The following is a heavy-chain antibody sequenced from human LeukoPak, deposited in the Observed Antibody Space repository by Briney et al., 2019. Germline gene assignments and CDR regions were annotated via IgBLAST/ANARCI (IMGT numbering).Heavy chain of an antibody. CDR2: INHSGST. J-gene: IGHJ4*02. V-gene: IGHV4-34*01. D-gene: IGHD3-22*01. Sequence: SETLSLTCAVYGGSFSGYYWSWIRQPPGKGLEWIGEINHSGSTNYNPSLKSRVTISVDTSKNQFSLMLSSVTAADTAVYYCARVAMIVVVTIDYWGQGTLVTVSS. CDR1: GGSFSGYY. CDR3: ARVAMIVVVTIDY.